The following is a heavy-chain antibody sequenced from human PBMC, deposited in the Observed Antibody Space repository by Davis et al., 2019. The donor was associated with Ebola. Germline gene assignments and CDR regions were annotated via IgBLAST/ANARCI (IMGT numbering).Heavy chain of an antibody. CDR1: GGSISSSSYY. J-gene: IGHJ3*02. D-gene: IGHD6-19*01. Sequence: GSLRLSCTVSGGSISSSSYYWGWIRQPPGKGLEWLGSTYYSGSTYYNPSLKSRVTISVDTSKNQFSLKLSSVTAADTAVYYCARPIAVAYDAFDIWGQGTMVTVSS. V-gene: IGHV4-39*01. CDR3: ARPIAVAYDAFDI. CDR2: TYYSGST.